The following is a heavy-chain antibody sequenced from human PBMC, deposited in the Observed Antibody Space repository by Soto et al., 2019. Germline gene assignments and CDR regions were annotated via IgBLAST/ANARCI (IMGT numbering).Heavy chain of an antibody. CDR2: ISWNSGSI. D-gene: IGHD1-26*01. Sequence: LRRSCADSGFTFEDYARHWVRQAPGQGLECFSCISWNSGSIGYADSVKGRFNISRDNAKNSLYLQMNSLRAEDTALYYCAKERELEAHFDYSGQRTLDTVSS. CDR3: AKERELEAHFDY. V-gene: IGHV3-9*01. J-gene: IGHJ4*02. CDR1: GFTFEDYA.